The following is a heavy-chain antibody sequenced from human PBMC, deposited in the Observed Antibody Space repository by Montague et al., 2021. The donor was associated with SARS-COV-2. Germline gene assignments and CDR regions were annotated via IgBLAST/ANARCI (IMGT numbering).Heavy chain of an antibody. D-gene: IGHD1-20*01. J-gene: IGHJ4*02. CDR3: AGGDITGMPYFDY. Sequence: SLRLSCAASGFTFSSYGMHWVRQAPGKGLEWVAVIWYDGSNKYXXXSXXGRFTISRDNSKNTLYLQMNSLRAEDTAVYYCAGGDITGMPYFDYWGQGTLVTVSS. V-gene: IGHV3-33*01. CDR2: IWYDGSNK. CDR1: GFTFSSYG.